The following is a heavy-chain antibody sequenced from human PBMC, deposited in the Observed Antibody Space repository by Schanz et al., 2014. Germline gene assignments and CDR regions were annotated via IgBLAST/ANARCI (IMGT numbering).Heavy chain of an antibody. D-gene: IGHD2-2*01. J-gene: IGHJ5*02. CDR3: ARDRRRYCSTASCLHDNWFDP. CDR2: ISAYTNNT. V-gene: IGHV1-18*01. Sequence: QVQLVQSGAEVKKPGSSVKVSCTASGGTFSSYTISWIRQAPGQGLEWMGWISAYTNNTNYAQKVQGRVTMTTDTSTGTAYMELRSLRSDDTAVYYCARDRRRYCSTASCLHDNWFDPWGQGTLVTVSS. CDR1: GGTFSSYT.